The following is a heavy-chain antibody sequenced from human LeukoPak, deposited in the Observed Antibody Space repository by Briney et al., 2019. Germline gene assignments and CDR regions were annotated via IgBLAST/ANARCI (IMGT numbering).Heavy chain of an antibody. CDR3: AREYSGFDY. J-gene: IGHJ4*02. V-gene: IGHV4-61*01. CDR1: GDPISSYSDYSNYK. Sequence: SETLSLTCTVSGDPISSYSDYSNYKWTWIRQPPGKGLEWIGYVYYSGSTNYNPSLKSRVTISVDASKNQLSLKLTSVTAADTAVYYCAREYSGFDYWGQGTLVTVSS. D-gene: IGHD5-12*01. CDR2: VYYSGST.